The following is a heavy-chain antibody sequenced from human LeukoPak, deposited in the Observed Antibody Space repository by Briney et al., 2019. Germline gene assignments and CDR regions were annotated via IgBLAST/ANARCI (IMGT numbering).Heavy chain of an antibody. CDR3: ARGVSYYDILTGYPDY. CDR2: ISYDGSNK. V-gene: IGHV3-30*03. CDR1: GFTFSSYG. J-gene: IGHJ4*02. Sequence: PGRSLRLSCAASGFTFSSYGMHWVRQAPGKGLEWVAVISYDGSNKYYADSVKGRFTISRDNSKNTPYLQMNSLRAEDTAAYYCARGVSYYDILTGYPDYWGQGTLVTVSS. D-gene: IGHD3-9*01.